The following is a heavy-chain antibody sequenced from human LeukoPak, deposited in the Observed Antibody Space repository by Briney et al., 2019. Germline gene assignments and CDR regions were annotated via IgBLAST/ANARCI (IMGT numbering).Heavy chain of an antibody. CDR3: ARSRGFHSMDSFPV. CDR1: GFPFRDFY. Sequence: GGSLRLSCAASGFPFRDFYMSWVRQAPGKGLEWPSYISSSDTCTYYADSVRGRFSISRDSANNSLFLHMNSLRAEDTAVYYCARSRGFHSMDSFPVWGQGTMVIVSS. D-gene: IGHD3-10*01. V-gene: IGHV3-11*03. J-gene: IGHJ3*01. CDR2: ISSSDTCT.